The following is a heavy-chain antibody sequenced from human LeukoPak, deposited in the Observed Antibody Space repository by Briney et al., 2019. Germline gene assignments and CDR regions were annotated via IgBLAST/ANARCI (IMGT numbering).Heavy chain of an antibody. J-gene: IGHJ5*02. CDR3: ARRMGYCSGGSCLNRFDP. CDR2: IDPSDSYT. D-gene: IGHD2-15*01. CDR1: GYSFTSYW. V-gene: IGHV5-10-1*01. Sequence: GESLKISCKGSGYSFTSYWISWVRQMPGKGLEWMGRIDPSDSYTNYSPSFQGHVTISADKSISTAYLQWSSLKASDTAMYYCARRMGYCSGGSCLNRFDPWGQGTLVTVSS.